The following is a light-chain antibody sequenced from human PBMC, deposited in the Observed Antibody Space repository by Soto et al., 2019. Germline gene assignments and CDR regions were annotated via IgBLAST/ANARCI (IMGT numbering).Light chain of an antibody. J-gene: IGLJ1*01. V-gene: IGLV2-14*03. Sequence: QSALTQPASVSGSPGQSITISCTGTSSDVRDYNYVSWYQHHPGKAPQLMIYDVSDRPSGVSNRFSGSKSGNTASLTISGLQAEDEADYYCGSYTSSSTYVFGTGTKLTVL. CDR2: DVS. CDR1: SSDVRDYNY. CDR3: GSYTSSSTYV.